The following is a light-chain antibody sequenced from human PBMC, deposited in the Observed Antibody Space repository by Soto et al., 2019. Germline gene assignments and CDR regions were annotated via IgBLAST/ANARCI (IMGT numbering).Light chain of an antibody. Sequence: EIVLTQSPATLSLSPGERATLSCRASQSVSSYLAWYQQKPGQAPRLLIYDAYHRATGIPARFSGSGSGTDFTLTISSLEPEDFAVYYCQQRSNWYTFGQGTKLEIK. V-gene: IGKV3-11*01. CDR3: QQRSNWYT. J-gene: IGKJ2*01. CDR2: DAY. CDR1: QSVSSY.